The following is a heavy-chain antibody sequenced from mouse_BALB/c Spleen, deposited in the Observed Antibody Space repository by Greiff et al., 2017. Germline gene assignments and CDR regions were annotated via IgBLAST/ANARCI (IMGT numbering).Heavy chain of an antibody. CDR1: GYTFTSYW. Sequence: QVQLQQPGAELVKPGASVKLSCKASGYTFTSYWMHWVKQRPGQGLEWIGEINPSNGRTNYNEKFKSKATLTVDKSSSTAYMQLSSLTSEDSAVYYCARAAYDYDEGVPYWGQGTLVTVSA. CDR2: INPSNGRT. D-gene: IGHD2-4*01. J-gene: IGHJ3*01. CDR3: ARAAYDYDEGVPY. V-gene: IGHV1S81*02.